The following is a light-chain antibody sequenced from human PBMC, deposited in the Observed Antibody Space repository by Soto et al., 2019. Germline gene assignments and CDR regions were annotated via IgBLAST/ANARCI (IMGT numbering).Light chain of an antibody. CDR2: GSN. Sequence: QSALTQPPSASGTPGQRVSISCSGSSSNIGSNTVNWYQQLPGTAPKLLIYGSNQRPSGVPDRFSGSKSGTSASLAISGLQSEDEADYYCAAWDDSLNGVIFGGGTKLTVL. CDR3: AAWDDSLNGVI. V-gene: IGLV1-44*01. CDR1: SSNIGSNT. J-gene: IGLJ2*01.